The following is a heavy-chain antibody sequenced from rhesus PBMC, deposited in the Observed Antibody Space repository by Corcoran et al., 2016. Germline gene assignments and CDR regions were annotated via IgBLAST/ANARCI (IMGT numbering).Heavy chain of an antibody. CDR3: ALGIRGY. CDR2: IKSGGGST. D-gene: IGHD5-42*01. J-gene: IGHJ4*01. CDR1: GFHFSRMW. Sequence: EVPLVVAGGGLAQPGGSLRLSCAASGFHFSRMWMHWVRQSPGKVREWISVIKSGGGSTYYADSVKGRCTISRDNSKNTLSLQMNSLRAEDTAVYYCALGIRGYWGQGVLVTVSS. V-gene: IGHV3S42*01.